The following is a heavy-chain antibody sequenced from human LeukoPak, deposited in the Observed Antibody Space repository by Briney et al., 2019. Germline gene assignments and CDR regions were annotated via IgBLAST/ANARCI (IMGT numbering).Heavy chain of an antibody. V-gene: IGHV3-30*03. CDR2: ISYDGSNK. J-gene: IGHJ4*02. CDR3: ARDEGGDGDYFALDY. CDR1: GFTFSSYG. D-gene: IGHD4-17*01. Sequence: GRSLRLSCAASGFTFSSYGMHWVRQAPGKGLEWVAVISYDGSNKYYADSVKGRFTISRDNSKNTLYLQMNSLRAEDTAVYYCARDEGGDGDYFALDYWGQGTLVTVSS.